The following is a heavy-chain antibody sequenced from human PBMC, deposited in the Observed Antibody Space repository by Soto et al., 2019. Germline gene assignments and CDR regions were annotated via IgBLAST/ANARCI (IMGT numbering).Heavy chain of an antibody. V-gene: IGHV4-39*01. D-gene: IGHD6-13*01. J-gene: IGHJ5*02. CDR1: GGSISSSGYY. CDR2: IYYSGST. Sequence: SETLSLTCTVSGGSISSSGYYWGWIRQPPGRELEWIGSIYYSGSTYYNPSLKSRVTISVDTSKNQFSLKLTSVTAADTAVYYCARQSNSRFDPWGQGILVTVSS. CDR3: ARQSNSRFDP.